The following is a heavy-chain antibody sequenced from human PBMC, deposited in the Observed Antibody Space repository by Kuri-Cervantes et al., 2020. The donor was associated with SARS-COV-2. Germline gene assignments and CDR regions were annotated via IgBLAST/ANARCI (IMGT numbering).Heavy chain of an antibody. CDR3: ASGESPTTYYYDSNYYFDY. D-gene: IGHD3-22*01. Sequence: SVKVSCKASGGTFSSYAIRWVRQAPGQGLEWMGGIIPIFGTANYAQKFQGRVTITADESTSTAYMALSSLRSEDTAVYYCASGESPTTYYYDSNYYFDYWGQGTLVTVSS. J-gene: IGHJ4*02. CDR1: GGTFSSYA. CDR2: IIPIFGTA. V-gene: IGHV1-69*13.